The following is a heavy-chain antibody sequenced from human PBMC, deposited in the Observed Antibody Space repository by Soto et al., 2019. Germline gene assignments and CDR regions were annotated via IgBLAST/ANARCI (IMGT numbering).Heavy chain of an antibody. CDR3: ARDVYCSGGSWYSVAVFYY. V-gene: IGHV3-33*01. Sequence: QVQLVESGGGVVQPGRSLRLSCAASGFTFSSYGMHWVRQAPGKGLEWVAVIWYDGSNKYYADSVKGRFTISRDNYKITLYLKMNSLRAEDVAVYYCARDVYCSGGSWYSVAVFYYWGQGTLVTVSS. D-gene: IGHD2-15*01. J-gene: IGHJ4*02. CDR2: IWYDGSNK. CDR1: GFTFSSYG.